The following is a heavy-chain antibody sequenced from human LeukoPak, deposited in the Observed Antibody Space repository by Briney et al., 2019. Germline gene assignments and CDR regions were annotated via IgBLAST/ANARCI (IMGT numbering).Heavy chain of an antibody. V-gene: IGHV1-24*01. D-gene: IGHD2-8*01. CDR1: GYSLSELS. CDR2: FDPENGEA. J-gene: IGHJ4*02. CDR3: AAGGVYDLLDN. Sequence: ASVKVSCKVSGYSLSELSMHWVRQAPGKGLEWMGGFDPENGEAVYAQKFQGRVAMTEDTSTDTSYMELNSLKSEDTAVYYCAAGGVYDLLDNWGQGTLVTVSS.